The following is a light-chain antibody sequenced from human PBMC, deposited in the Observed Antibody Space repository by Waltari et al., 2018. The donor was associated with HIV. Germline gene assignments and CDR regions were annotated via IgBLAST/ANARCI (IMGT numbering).Light chain of an antibody. CDR1: QSISSW. CDR2: KAS. Sequence: QVAQVPSNLAASGGERVTITCRASQSISSWLAWYQQKPGKAPKLLIYKASSLESGVPSRFSGSGSGTEFTLTISSLQPDDFATYYCQQYNSYSYTFGQGTKLEIK. CDR3: QQYNSYSYT. V-gene: IGKV1-5*03. J-gene: IGKJ2*01.